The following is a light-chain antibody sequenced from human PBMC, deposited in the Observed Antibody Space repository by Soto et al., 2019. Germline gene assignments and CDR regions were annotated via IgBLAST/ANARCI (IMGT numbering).Light chain of an antibody. V-gene: IGLV2-23*01. J-gene: IGLJ2*01. Sequence: QSALTPPASVSGSPGQSITISCTGTSNDVGSYNLVSWYQQHPGKAPKLMIYEGSKRPSGVSNRFSGSKSGNTASLTISGLQAEDEADYYCCSYAGSSIVVFGGGTQLTVL. CDR1: SNDVGSYNL. CDR3: CSYAGSSIVV. CDR2: EGS.